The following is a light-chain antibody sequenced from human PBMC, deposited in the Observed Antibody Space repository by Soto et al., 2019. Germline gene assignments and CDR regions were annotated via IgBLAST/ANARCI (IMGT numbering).Light chain of an antibody. CDR1: SSDVGGYNY. CDR3: SSYTSSRTDV. Sequence: QSALTQPSSVSGSPGQSITLSCTGRSSDVGGYNYVSWYQQHPGKAPKLLIYEVSRRPSGVSNRFSGSKSGNTASLTISGLQAEDCADYYCSSYTSSRTDVFGTGTKLTVL. CDR2: EVS. V-gene: IGLV2-14*01. J-gene: IGLJ1*01.